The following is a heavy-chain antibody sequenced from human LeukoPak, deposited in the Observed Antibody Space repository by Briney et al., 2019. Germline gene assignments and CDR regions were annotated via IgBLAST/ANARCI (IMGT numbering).Heavy chain of an antibody. CDR3: AKDPYGTRYFDY. CDR2: ISGSGGST. J-gene: IGHJ4*02. D-gene: IGHD2-2*01. V-gene: IGHV3-23*01. CDR1: GFTFSSYA. Sequence: GGSLRLSCAASGFTFSSYAMSWVRQAPGKGLEWVSGISGSGGSTYYADSVKGRFTISRDNSRNTLYLQMNSPRAEDTAVYYCAKDPYGTRYFDYWGLGTLVTVSS.